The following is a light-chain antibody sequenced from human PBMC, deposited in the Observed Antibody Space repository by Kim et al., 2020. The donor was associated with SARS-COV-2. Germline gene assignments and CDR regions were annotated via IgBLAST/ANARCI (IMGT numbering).Light chain of an antibody. V-gene: IGLV3-19*01. CDR2: GKT. CDR1: SLRSYF. J-gene: IGLJ1*01. CDR3: MSRDTDGPHNYV. Sequence: SSELTQDSAVSVALGQTVRITCQGDSLRSYFASWYQQKPGQAPLLVIYGKTNRPSGIPDRFSGSSSGRTASLTITGTQAEDEADYYCMSRDTDGPHNYVFGPGTKVTVL.